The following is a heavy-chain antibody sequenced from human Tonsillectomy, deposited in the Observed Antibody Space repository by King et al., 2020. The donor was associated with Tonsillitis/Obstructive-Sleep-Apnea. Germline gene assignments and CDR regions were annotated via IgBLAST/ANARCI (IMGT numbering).Heavy chain of an antibody. CDR2: ISYDGSNK. J-gene: IGHJ6*03. Sequence: VQLVESGGGVVQPGRSLRLSCAASGFTFSSYAMHWVRQAPGKGLEWVAVISYDGSNKYYADSVKGRFTISRDNSKNTLYLKMNSLCAEDTAVYYCARDYYDFWSGYLGYYYYYYMDVWGTGTTVTVSS. V-gene: IGHV3-30*04. CDR3: ARDYYDFWSGYLGYYYYYYMDV. D-gene: IGHD3-3*01. CDR1: GFTFSSYA.